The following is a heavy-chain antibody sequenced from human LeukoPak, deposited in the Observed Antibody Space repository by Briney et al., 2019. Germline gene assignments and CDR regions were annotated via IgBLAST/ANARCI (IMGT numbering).Heavy chain of an antibody. CDR3: ASSYYDSSGYYPYYYYYYMDV. J-gene: IGHJ6*03. CDR2: SYSGGST. Sequence: GGSLRLSCAASGFTVSSNYMSSVRQAPGKGLEWVSVSYSGGSTYYADSVKGRFTISRDNSKNTLYLQMNSLRAEDTAVYYCASSYYDSSGYYPYYYYYYMDVWGKGTTVTVSS. CDR1: GFTVSSNY. D-gene: IGHD3-22*01. V-gene: IGHV3-53*01.